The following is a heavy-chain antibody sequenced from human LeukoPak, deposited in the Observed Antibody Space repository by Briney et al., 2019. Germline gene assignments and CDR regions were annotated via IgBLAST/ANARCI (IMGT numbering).Heavy chain of an antibody. D-gene: IGHD4-17*01. CDR2: IYHSGST. V-gene: IGHV4-30-2*01. Sequence: SETLSLTCAVSGGSISSGGYSWSWIRQPPGKGLEWIGYIYHSGSTYYNPSLKSRVSISVDRSKNQFSLKLSSVTAADTAVYYCARGLRGSPGVDYWGQGTLVTVSS. CDR3: ARGLRGSPGVDY. J-gene: IGHJ4*02. CDR1: GGSISSGGYS.